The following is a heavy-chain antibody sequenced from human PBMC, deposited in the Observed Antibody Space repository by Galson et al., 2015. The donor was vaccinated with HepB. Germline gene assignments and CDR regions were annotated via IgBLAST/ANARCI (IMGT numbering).Heavy chain of an antibody. D-gene: IGHD3-16*01. J-gene: IGHJ4*02. CDR1: AGSITSRSYY. Sequence: LSLTCSVSAGSITSRSYYWGWIRQPPGKGLDWIGSIYYSGGTYYNPSLQGRVTISVDTSKNQFSLELSSVTAADTAVYYCARHVEGGLLPYYFDHWGQGTLVTVSS. CDR3: ARHVEGGLLPYYFDH. CDR2: IYYSGGT. V-gene: IGHV4-39*01.